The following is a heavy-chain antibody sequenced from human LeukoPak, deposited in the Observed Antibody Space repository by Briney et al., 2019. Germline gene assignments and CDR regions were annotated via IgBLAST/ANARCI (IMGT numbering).Heavy chain of an antibody. CDR3: ARSVITHYYDYTGYYYYYFDY. CDR2: IYYSGTT. V-gene: IGHV4-39*07. D-gene: IGHD3-22*01. Sequence: SETLSLTCTVSGGFIISNNYYWGWIRQPPGKGLEWIGSIYYSGTTYYNPSLKSRVTISADTSKNQFSLKLRSVTAADTAVYYCARSVITHYYDYTGYYYYYFDYWGQGTLVTVSS. CDR1: GGFIISNNYY. J-gene: IGHJ4*02.